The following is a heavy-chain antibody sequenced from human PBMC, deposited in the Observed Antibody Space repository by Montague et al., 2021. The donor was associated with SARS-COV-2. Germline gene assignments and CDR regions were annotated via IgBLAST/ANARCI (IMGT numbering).Heavy chain of an antibody. V-gene: IGHV3-33*01. CDR1: GFTFSSHG. D-gene: IGHD3-9*01. CDR3: ARDWWNGDWLFGLYYYYGMDV. CDR2: IWYDGSNK. Sequence: SLRLSWAASGFTFSSHGMHWVRQAPGKGLEWVAVIWYDGSNKYYADSVKGRFTISRDNSKNTLYLQMNSLRAEDTAVYYCARDWWNGDWLFGLYYYYGMDVWGQGTTVTVSS. J-gene: IGHJ6*02.